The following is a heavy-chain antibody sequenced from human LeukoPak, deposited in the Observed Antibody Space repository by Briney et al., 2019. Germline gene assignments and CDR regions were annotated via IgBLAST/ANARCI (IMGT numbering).Heavy chain of an antibody. V-gene: IGHV3-20*04. J-gene: IGHJ4*02. Sequence: GGSLRLSCVASGFTFDDYGMSWVRQAPGKGLEWVSGINWNGGSTGYADSVKGRFTISRDNAKNSLYLQMNSLRAEDTAVYYCASTLVVVAAYQTAWDYWGQGTLVTVSS. CDR1: GFTFDDYG. D-gene: IGHD2-15*01. CDR2: INWNGGST. CDR3: ASTLVVVAAYQTAWDY.